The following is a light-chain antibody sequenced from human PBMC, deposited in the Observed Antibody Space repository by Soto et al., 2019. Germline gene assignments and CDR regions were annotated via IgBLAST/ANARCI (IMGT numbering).Light chain of an antibody. CDR3: QQYGSSPKT. CDR2: GAS. V-gene: IGKV3-20*01. Sequence: ETVLTQSPCTLSLSPGQRATLSCRASQSVSGSNLAWYQQKPGQAPRLLIYGASSRATGIPDRFSGSGSGTDFTLTITRLAREDFAVYYCQQYGSSPKTFGQGTKVDIK. J-gene: IGKJ1*01. CDR1: QSVSGSN.